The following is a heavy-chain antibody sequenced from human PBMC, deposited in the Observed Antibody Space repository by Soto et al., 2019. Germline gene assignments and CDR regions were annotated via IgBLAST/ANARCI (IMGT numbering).Heavy chain of an antibody. CDR3: ASSASPDAY. CDR1: GFIFNSYS. V-gene: IGHV3-48*01. CDR2: INSGSTSV. Sequence: EVQLVESGGGLVQPGGSLRLSCVASGFIFNSYSMNWVRQAPGKGLEWISYINSGSTSVFYADSVKVRFTISRDNAKNSLYLQMNSLRAEDTAVYYCASSASPDAYWGQGTLVTVSS. J-gene: IGHJ4*02. D-gene: IGHD1-26*01.